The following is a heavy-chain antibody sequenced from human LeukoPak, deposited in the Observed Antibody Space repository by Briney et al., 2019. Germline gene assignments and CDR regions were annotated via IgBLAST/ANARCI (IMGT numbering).Heavy chain of an antibody. D-gene: IGHD2-2*01. CDR2: IKQDGSEK. V-gene: IGHV3-7*01. Sequence: GGSLRLSCAASGFTFSNYWMTWVRQAPGKGLEWVANIKQDGSEKYFGDSVRGRFTISRDNAKNSLYLQMNSLRAEDTAVYYCARDWDCGTSTCYGALGYWGQGTLVTVSS. J-gene: IGHJ4*02. CDR1: GFTFSNYW. CDR3: ARDWDCGTSTCYGALGY.